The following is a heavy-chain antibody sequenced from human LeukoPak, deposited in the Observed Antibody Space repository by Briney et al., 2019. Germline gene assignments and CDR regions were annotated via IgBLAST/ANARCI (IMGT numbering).Heavy chain of an antibody. CDR2: ISYDGSNK. J-gene: IGHJ4*02. Sequence: PGGSLRLSCAASGFTFSSYGMHWVRQAPGKGLEWVAVISYDGSNKYYADSVKGRFTISRDNSKNTLYLQMNSLRAEDTALYYCAKDIDFKAVAGSCLDYWGQGTLVTVSS. V-gene: IGHV3-30*18. CDR1: GFTFSSYG. CDR3: AKDIDFKAVAGSCLDY. D-gene: IGHD6-19*01.